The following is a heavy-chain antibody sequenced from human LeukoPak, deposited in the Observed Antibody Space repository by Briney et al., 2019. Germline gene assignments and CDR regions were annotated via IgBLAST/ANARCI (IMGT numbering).Heavy chain of an antibody. Sequence: SETLSLTCTVSGGSISSGDYYWSWIRQPPGKGLEWIGYIYYSGSTYYNPSLKSRVTISVDTSKNQFSLKLSSVTAADTAAYYCARDGPTYGMDVWGQGTTVTVSS. V-gene: IGHV4-30-4*01. CDR2: IYYSGST. CDR1: GGSISSGDYY. J-gene: IGHJ6*02. CDR3: ARDGPTYGMDV.